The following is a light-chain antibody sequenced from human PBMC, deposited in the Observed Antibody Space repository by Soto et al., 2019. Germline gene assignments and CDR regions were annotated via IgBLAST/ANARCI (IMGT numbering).Light chain of an antibody. CDR1: QSISGW. J-gene: IGKJ1*01. CDR2: EAS. V-gene: IGKV1-5*01. CDR3: QQYYSDWT. Sequence: DLQRTQSAYTLAVSVGDRVTITCRASQSISGWLAWYQQKPGTAPKLLIYEASNLESGVPSRFSGSGSGTEFTLTISSLQPDDFATYYCQQYYSDWTFGQGTKVDIK.